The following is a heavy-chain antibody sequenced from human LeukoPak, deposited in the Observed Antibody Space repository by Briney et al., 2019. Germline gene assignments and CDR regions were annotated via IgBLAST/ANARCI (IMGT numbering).Heavy chain of an antibody. Sequence: SETLSLTCTVSGGSISSYYWSWIRQPPGKGLEWIGYIYYSGSTNYNPSLKSRVTISVDTSKNQFSLKLSSVTAADTAVYYCARGHPDVLLWFGELSLAFDYWGQGTLVTVSS. CDR1: GGSISSYY. V-gene: IGHV4-59*01. CDR2: IYYSGST. CDR3: ARGHPDVLLWFGELSLAFDY. J-gene: IGHJ4*02. D-gene: IGHD3-10*01.